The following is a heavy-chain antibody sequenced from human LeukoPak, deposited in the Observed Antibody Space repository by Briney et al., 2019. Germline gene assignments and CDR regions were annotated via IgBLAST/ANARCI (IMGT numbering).Heavy chain of an antibody. V-gene: IGHV4-34*01. Sequence: PSETLSLTCAAYGGSFSGYYWSWIRQPPGKGLEWIGEISHSGSTNYNPSLKSRVTISVDTSKNQFSLKLSSVTAADTAVYYCARGPVMVRGGDFDYWGQGTLVTVSS. CDR3: ARGPVMVRGGDFDY. J-gene: IGHJ4*02. CDR1: GGSFSGYY. CDR2: ISHSGST. D-gene: IGHD3-10*01.